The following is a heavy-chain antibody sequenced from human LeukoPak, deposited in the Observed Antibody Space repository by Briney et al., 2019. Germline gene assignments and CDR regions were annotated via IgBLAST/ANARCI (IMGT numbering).Heavy chain of an antibody. Sequence: SETLSLTCTVSGGSISAYYWSWIRQPAGKGLEWLGRIYSSGDTNYDPSLKSRVTMSVDTSKNQFSLKLSPVTAADTAVYYCARGSDIPGTTSIFDSWGQGTLVTVSS. J-gene: IGHJ4*02. D-gene: IGHD1-20*01. CDR1: GGSISAYY. CDR3: ARGSDIPGTTSIFDS. V-gene: IGHV4-4*07. CDR2: IYSSGDT.